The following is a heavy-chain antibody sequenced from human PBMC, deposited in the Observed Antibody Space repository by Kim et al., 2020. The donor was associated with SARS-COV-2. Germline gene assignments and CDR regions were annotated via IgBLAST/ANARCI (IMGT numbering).Heavy chain of an antibody. CDR3: ARQGRAPGYYYYMDV. CDR1: GGSINSYY. J-gene: IGHJ6*03. CDR2: IYYSGST. V-gene: IGHV4-59*08. Sequence: SETLSLTCTVSGGSINSYYWSWIRQPPGKGLEWIGYIYYSGSTNYNPSLKSRVTISVDTSKNQFSLKLSSVTAADTAVYYCARQGRAPGYYYYMDVWGKGTTVTISS.